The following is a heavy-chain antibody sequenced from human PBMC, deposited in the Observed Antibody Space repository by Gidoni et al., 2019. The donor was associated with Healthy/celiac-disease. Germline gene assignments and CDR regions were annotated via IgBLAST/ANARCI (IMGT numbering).Heavy chain of an antibody. V-gene: IGHV3-23*01. Sequence: EVQLLESGGGLVQPGGSLRLSCAAPGFPFSRYAMSWVRQAPGKGLEGVSAISGSGGSTYYADSVKGRFTISRDNSKNTLYLQMNSLRAEDTAVYYCAKDRIQLWFGYWGQGTLVTVSS. D-gene: IGHD5-18*01. CDR2: ISGSGGST. J-gene: IGHJ4*02. CDR1: GFPFSRYA. CDR3: AKDRIQLWFGY.